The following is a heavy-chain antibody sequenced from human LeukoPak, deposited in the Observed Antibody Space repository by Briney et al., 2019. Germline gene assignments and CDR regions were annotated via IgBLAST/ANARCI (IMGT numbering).Heavy chain of an antibody. V-gene: IGHV3-33*01. D-gene: IGHD6-13*01. J-gene: IGHJ4*02. CDR1: GFTFSSYG. CDR2: IWYDGSNK. Sequence: PGRSLRLSCAASGFTFSSYGMHWVRQAPGKGLEWVAVIWYDGSNKYYADSMKGRFTISRDNSKNTLYLQMNSLRAEDTAVYYCARDPRYSSSWYGVFDYWGQGTLVTVSS. CDR3: ARDPRYSSSWYGVFDY.